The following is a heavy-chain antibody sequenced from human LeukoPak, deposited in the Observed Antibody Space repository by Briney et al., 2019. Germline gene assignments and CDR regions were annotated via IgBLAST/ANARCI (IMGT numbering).Heavy chain of an antibody. V-gene: IGHV3-23*01. Sequence: GGSLRLSCAASGFTFSNAWMSWVRQAPGKGLEWVSAISGSGGSTYYADSVKGRFTISRDNSKNTLYLQMNSLRAEDTAVYYCAKDRVMTTVTTVFDYWGQGTLVTVSS. CDR1: GFTFSNAW. CDR3: AKDRVMTTVTTVFDY. J-gene: IGHJ4*02. D-gene: IGHD4-17*01. CDR2: ISGSGGST.